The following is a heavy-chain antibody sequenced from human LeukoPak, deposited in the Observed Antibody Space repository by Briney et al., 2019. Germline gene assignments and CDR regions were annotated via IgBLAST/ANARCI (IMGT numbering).Heavy chain of an antibody. CDR1: GGSISSGGYY. V-gene: IGHV4-31*03. Sequence: SETLSLTCTVSGGSISSGGYYWSWIRQHPGKGLEWIGYIYYSGSTYYNPSLKSRVTISVDTSKIQFSLKLSSVTAADTAVYYCARWAVDAFDIWGQGTMVTVSS. CDR3: ARWAVDAFDI. CDR2: IYYSGST. J-gene: IGHJ3*02.